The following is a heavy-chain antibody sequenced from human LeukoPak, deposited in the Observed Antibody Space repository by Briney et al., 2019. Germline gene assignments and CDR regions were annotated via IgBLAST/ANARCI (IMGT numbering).Heavy chain of an antibody. D-gene: IGHD6-13*01. CDR3: AKGGSSWSEFDY. V-gene: IGHV3-21*04. Sequence: PGGSLRLSCAASGFTFSSYSMNWVRQAPGKGLEWVSSISTSSSYIHYADSVKGRFTISRDNSKNTLHLQMNSLRDDDTAVYYCAKGGSSWSEFDYWGQGTLVTVSS. CDR2: ISTSSSYI. J-gene: IGHJ4*02. CDR1: GFTFSSYS.